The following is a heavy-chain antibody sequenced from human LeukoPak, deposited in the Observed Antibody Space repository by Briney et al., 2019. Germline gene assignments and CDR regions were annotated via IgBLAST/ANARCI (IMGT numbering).Heavy chain of an antibody. Sequence: GSXXXXYWSWIXXPPGKGLEWIGEINHSGSTNYNPSLKSRVTISVDTSKNQFSLKLSSVTAADTAVYYCARASVVAATHYFDYWGQGTLVTVSS. J-gene: IGHJ4*02. CDR2: INHSGST. D-gene: IGHD2-15*01. CDR1: GSXXXXY. CDR3: ARASVVAATHYFDY. V-gene: IGHV4-34*01.